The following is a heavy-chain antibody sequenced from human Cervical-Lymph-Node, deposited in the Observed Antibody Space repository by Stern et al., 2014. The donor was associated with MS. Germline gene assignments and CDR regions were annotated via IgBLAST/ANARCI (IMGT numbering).Heavy chain of an antibody. CDR1: GGSISSNY. CDR3: ARHGPPRRRDDSNHPNFDY. D-gene: IGHD5-24*01. V-gene: IGHV4-59*08. Sequence: VQLVESGPGLVKPSETLSLTCTVSGGSISSNYWSWIRQPPGKGLEWIGYLSYSGNTNYNPSLKSRVTTSVDTPKNPFSLSLRPVTAADTAVYYCARHGPPRRRDDSNHPNFDYWGPGTLVAVSS. CDR2: LSYSGNT. J-gene: IGHJ4*02.